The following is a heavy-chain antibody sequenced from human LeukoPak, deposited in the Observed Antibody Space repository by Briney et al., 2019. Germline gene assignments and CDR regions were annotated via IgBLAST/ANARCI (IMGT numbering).Heavy chain of an antibody. V-gene: IGHV3-21*01. CDR2: ISSSSSYI. D-gene: IGHD4-17*01. CDR1: GFTFSSYS. Sequence: GGSLRLSCAASGFTFSSYSMNWVRQAPGKGLEWVPSISSSSSYIYYADSVKGRFTISRDNAKNSLYLQMNSLRAEDTAVYYCERQGIYGDYVDYFDYWGQGTLVTVSS. CDR3: ERQGIYGDYVDYFDY. J-gene: IGHJ4*02.